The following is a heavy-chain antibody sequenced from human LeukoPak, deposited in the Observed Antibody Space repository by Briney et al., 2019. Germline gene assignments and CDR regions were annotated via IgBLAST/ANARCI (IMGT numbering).Heavy chain of an antibody. D-gene: IGHD5-18*01. CDR2: IKSKTDGGTT. Sequence: PGGSLTVSCSASGFTFSNAWMSWVRQAPGKGLEWVGRIKSKTDGGTTDYAAPVKGRFTISRDDSKNTLYLQMNSLKTEDTAVYYCTTEQYSYAHSVVKDDYWGQGTLVTVSS. CDR1: GFTFSNAW. J-gene: IGHJ4*02. CDR3: TTEQYSYAHSVVKDDY. V-gene: IGHV3-15*01.